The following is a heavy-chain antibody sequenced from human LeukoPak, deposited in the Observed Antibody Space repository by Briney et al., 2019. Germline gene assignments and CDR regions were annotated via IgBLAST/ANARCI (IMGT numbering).Heavy chain of an antibody. J-gene: IGHJ4*02. CDR2: ILSDGSIQ. V-gene: IGHV3-30*04. CDR3: ARGAILGGYNLIDD. Sequence: GGSLRLSCAASGFTFGTYAMHWVRQAPGKGLEWVAVILSDGSIQNTADSVRGRFIISRDNSKNTLFLQMNRLRTEDTALYYCARGAILGGYNLIDDWGQGTLVTVSS. CDR1: GFTFGTYA. D-gene: IGHD1-26*01.